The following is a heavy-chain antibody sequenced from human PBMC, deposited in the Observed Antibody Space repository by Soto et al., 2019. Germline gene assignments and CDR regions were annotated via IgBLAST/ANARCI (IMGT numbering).Heavy chain of an antibody. CDR2: INPNSGGT. CDR1: GYTFTGYY. Sequence: QVQLVQSGAEVKKPGASVKVSCKASGYTFTGYYMHWVRQAPGQGLEWMGWINPNSGGTNYAQKFQGWVTMTRDTSISTAYMELSELRSDDTAVYYCARTVRGVDYYYYGMDVWGQGTTVTVSS. J-gene: IGHJ6*02. V-gene: IGHV1-2*04. D-gene: IGHD3-10*01. CDR3: ARTVRGVDYYYYGMDV.